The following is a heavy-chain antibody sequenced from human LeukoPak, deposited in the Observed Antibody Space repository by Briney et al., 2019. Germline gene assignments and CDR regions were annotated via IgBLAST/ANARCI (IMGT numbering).Heavy chain of an antibody. CDR2: IYYSGST. V-gene: IGHV4-39*07. Sequence: PSETLSLTCTVSGGSISSSSYYWGWIRQPPGKGLEWIGSIYYSGSTYYNPSLKSRVTISVDTSKNQFSLKLSSVTAADTAVYYCARDNAILLWFGELIRWFDPWGQGTLVTVSS. D-gene: IGHD3-10*01. CDR3: ARDNAILLWFGELIRWFDP. CDR1: GGSISSSSYY. J-gene: IGHJ5*02.